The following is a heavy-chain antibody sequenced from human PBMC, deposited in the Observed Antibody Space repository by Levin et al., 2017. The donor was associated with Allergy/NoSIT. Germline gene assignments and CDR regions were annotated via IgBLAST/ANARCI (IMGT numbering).Heavy chain of an antibody. Sequence: GESLKISCVASGFTFSGYAMYWVRQAPGRGLEWVTMISYDGTSKYDADSVSGRFTVSRDNSKDTLYLEMNSLRTEDTGVYYCAGAFLSGPSAWHNFGYYDNGMDVWGQGTTVTVSS. CDR2: ISYDGTSK. CDR1: GFTFSGYA. CDR3: AGAFLSGPSAWHNFGYYDNGMDV. V-gene: IGHV3-30*04. D-gene: IGHD6-19*01. J-gene: IGHJ6*02.